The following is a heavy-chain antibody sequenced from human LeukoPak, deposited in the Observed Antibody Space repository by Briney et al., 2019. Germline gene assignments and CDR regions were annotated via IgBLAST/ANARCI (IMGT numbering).Heavy chain of an antibody. J-gene: IGHJ6*04. CDR1: GFTFSSYE. D-gene: IGHD2-2*01. Sequence: PGGSLRLSCAASGFTFSSYEMNWVRQAPGKGLEWVSYISSSSTTIYYADSVKGRFTITRDNAKNSLYLQMNSLRAEDTAVYYCARDSTSLPIWGKGTTVTVSS. V-gene: IGHV3-48*03. CDR2: ISSSSTTI. CDR3: ARDSTSLPI.